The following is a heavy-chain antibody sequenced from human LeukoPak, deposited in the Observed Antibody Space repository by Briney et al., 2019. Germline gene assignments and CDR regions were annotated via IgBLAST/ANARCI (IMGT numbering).Heavy chain of an antibody. V-gene: IGHV4-34*01. D-gene: IGHD3-22*01. CDR2: VDHGGIS. Sequence: ASETLSLTCAVYGGSFSGWSWIRHSPAKGLEWIGEVDHGGISNYIPSLESRVTISVGTAHNHFSLKLTYVTTADTAVYYCAIWDRSAYYIPYWGQGTLVTVSS. J-gene: IGHJ4*02. CDR1: GGSFSG. CDR3: AIWDRSAYYIPY.